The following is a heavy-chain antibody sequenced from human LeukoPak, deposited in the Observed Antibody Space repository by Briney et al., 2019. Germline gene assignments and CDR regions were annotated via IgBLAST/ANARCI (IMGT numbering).Heavy chain of an antibody. D-gene: IGHD3-10*01. CDR3: AKGIYGSGMDV. CDR2: ISYDGSNK. V-gene: IGHV3-30*18. J-gene: IGHJ6*02. CDR1: GFTFSSYG. Sequence: GGSLRLSCAASGFTFSSYGMPWVRQAPGKGLEWVAVISYDGSNKYYADSVKGRFTISRDNPKNTLYLQMNSLRAEDTAVYYCAKGIYGSGMDVWGQGTTVTVSS.